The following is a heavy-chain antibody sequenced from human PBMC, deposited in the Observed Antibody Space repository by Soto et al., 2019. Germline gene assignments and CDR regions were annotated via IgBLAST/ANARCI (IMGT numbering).Heavy chain of an antibody. D-gene: IGHD3-10*01. V-gene: IGHV1-3*01. CDR1: GYTFTTYA. CDR3: ARVLLGSRTYYNTFDY. J-gene: IGHJ4*02. CDR2: INAGNGNP. Sequence: GASVKVSCKASGYTFTTYAMHWVRQAPGQTLEWMGWINAGNGNPKYSQKFQGRVTITRDTSASTAYMELSSLSSEDTAVYYCARVLLGSRTYYNTFDYWGQGTLVTVSS.